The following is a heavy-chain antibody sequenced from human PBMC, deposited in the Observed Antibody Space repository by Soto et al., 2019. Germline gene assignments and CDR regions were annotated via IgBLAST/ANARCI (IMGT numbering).Heavy chain of an antibody. J-gene: IGHJ6*02. CDR3: ARVLGREDFWSGYGVNYYYGMDV. V-gene: IGHV1-69*13. Sequence: ASVKVSCKASGGTFSSYAISWVRQAPGQGLEWMGGIIPIFGTANYAQKFQGRVTITADESTSTAYMELSSLRSEDTAVYYCARVLGREDFWSGYGVNYYYGMDVWGQGTTVPVSS. D-gene: IGHD3-3*01. CDR1: GGTFSSYA. CDR2: IIPIFGTA.